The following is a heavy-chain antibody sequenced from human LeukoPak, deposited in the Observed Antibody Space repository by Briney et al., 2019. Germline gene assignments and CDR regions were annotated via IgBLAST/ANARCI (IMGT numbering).Heavy chain of an antibody. D-gene: IGHD2-21*02. V-gene: IGHV3-21*01. CDR3: ARDSRGVVVTDNH. CDR1: GFTFSSYS. Sequence: GGSLRLSCAASGFTFSSYSMNWVRKAPGKGLEWVSSISSSSYIYYADSVKGRFTISRDNAKNSLYLQMNSLRAEDTAVYYCARDSRGVVVTDNHWGQGTLVTVSS. J-gene: IGHJ5*02. CDR2: ISSSSYI.